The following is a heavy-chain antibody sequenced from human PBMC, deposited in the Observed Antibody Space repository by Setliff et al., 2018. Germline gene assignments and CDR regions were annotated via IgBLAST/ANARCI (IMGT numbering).Heavy chain of an antibody. CDR3: AREQWLDPPGYYYMDV. V-gene: IGHV4-61*08. Sequence: SETLSLTCTVSGGSISSGDYYWSWIRQPPGQGLEWIGYIYSSGSTYYNPSLKSRVTMSIDTSKNQFSLKLNSVTAADMAAYYCAREQWLDPPGYYYMDVWAKGTTVTVSS. CDR2: IYSSGST. J-gene: IGHJ6*03. D-gene: IGHD6-19*01. CDR1: GGSISSGDYY.